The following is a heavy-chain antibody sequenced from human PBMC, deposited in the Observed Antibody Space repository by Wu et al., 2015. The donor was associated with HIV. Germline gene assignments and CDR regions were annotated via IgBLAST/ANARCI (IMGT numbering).Heavy chain of an antibody. Sequence: QVQLVQSGAELKTPGSSVKVSCKGSGGPSAVMPSVGCDRPLDKDLSGWEESSLSWYNNYAQKFQGRVTITMDDSTSTAYMQLNSLTSDDTAVFYCATTFRDQLLSHGRTTGGLPAFXIWGQGTVVTVSS. CDR2: SSLSWYN. V-gene: IGHV1-69*05. CDR1: GGPSAVMP. D-gene: IGHD1-1*01. J-gene: IGHJ3*02. CDR3: ATTFRDQLLSHGRTTGGLPAFXI.